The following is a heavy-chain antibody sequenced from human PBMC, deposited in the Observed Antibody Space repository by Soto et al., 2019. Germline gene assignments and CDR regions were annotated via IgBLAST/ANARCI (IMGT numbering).Heavy chain of an antibody. CDR3: ARDSGNSSDYYGMDV. CDR1: GFIFTSYS. D-gene: IGHD5-12*01. V-gene: IGHV3-21*01. CDR2: ISSSSSYI. Sequence: EVQLVDSGGGLVKPGGSLRLSCAASGFIFTSYSMNWVRQAPGKGLEWVSSISSSSSYIYYADSVKGRFTISRDNAKNSLYLQMSSLRAEDTAVYYCARDSGNSSDYYGMDVWGQGTTVTVSS. J-gene: IGHJ6*02.